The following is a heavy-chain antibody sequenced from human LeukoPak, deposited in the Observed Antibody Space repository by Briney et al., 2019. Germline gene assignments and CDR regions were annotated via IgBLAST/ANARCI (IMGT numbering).Heavy chain of an antibody. J-gene: IGHJ4*02. D-gene: IGHD3-10*01. CDR3: AGFTFFRGVITFDY. Sequence: SETLSLTCTVSGGSISSSGYYWGWIRQPPGKGLEWIGSVDHSGGTYYNPSLGSRVSISVDTSKNQFSLKLSSVTAADTAVYSCAGFTFFRGVITFDYWGQGTLVTVSS. V-gene: IGHV4-39*07. CDR1: GGSISSSGYY. CDR2: VDHSGGT.